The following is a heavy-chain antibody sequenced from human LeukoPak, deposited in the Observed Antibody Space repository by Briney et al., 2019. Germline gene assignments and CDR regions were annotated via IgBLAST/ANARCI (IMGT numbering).Heavy chain of an antibody. J-gene: IGHJ1*01. CDR2: ISGSGGST. CDR1: GFTFSSYA. V-gene: IGHV3-23*01. CDR3: AKDPGTVIAVAGTFQH. Sequence: PGGSLRLSCAASGFTFSSYAMSWVRQTPGKGLEWVSAISGSGGSTYYADSVKGRFTISRGNSKNTLYLQMNSLRAEDTALYYCAKDPGTVIAVAGTFQHWGQGTLVTVSS. D-gene: IGHD6-19*01.